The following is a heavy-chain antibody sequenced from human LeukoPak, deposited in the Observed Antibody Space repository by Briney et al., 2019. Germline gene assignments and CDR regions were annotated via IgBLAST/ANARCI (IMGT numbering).Heavy chain of an antibody. CDR1: GFTFSSYG. CDR3: AKDLKKFSSSWGADY. D-gene: IGHD6-13*01. J-gene: IGHJ4*02. CDR2: ISYDGSNK. Sequence: GGSLRLSCAASGFTFSSYGMHWVRQAPGKGLEWVAVISYDGSNKYYADSVKGRFTISRDNSKDTLYLQMNSLRAEDTAVYYCAKDLKKFSSSWGADYWGQGTLVTVSS. V-gene: IGHV3-30*18.